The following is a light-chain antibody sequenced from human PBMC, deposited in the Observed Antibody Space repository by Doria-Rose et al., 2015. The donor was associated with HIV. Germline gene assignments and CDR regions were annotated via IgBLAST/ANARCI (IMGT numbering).Light chain of an antibody. CDR2: RAS. CDR1: QSVSSN. J-gene: IGKJ1*01. CDR3: QQYNSWRT. V-gene: IGKV3-15*01. Sequence: EIVLAQSPATLSVSPGERAALSCRASQSVSSNLAWYQQKPGQAPRLLIHRASTRATGIPARFSGSGSGTEFTLTISSLQSEDSAVYYCQQYNSWRTFGQGTKVEIK.